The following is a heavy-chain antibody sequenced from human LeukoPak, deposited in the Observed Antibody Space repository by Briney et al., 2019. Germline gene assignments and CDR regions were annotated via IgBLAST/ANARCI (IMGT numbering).Heavy chain of an antibody. CDR3: ARVSPRYCTSTICYFKWFDP. V-gene: IGHV4-39*07. D-gene: IGHD2-2*01. J-gene: IGHJ5*02. CDR2: ISNSGST. Sequence: SETLSLTCTVSGGSISSSSDYWGWIRQAPGKGLEWIGSISNSGSTYYNPSLKSRVTMSVDTSKNQLSLMLSSVTAADTAVYHCARVSPRYCTSTICYFKWFDPWGQGTLVTVSS. CDR1: GGSISSSSDY.